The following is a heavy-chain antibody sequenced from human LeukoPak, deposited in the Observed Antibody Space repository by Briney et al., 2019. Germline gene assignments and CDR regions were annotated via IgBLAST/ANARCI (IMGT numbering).Heavy chain of an antibody. CDR3: ARHDFWSGYPTDY. J-gene: IGHJ4*02. D-gene: IGHD3-3*01. CDR2: IYYSGST. CDR1: GGSISSYY. V-gene: IGHV4-59*01. Sequence: PSETLSLTCTVSGGSISSYYWSWIRQPPGKGLEWIGYIYYSGSTNYNPSLKSRVTISVDTSKNQFSLKLSSVTAAATAVYYCARHDFWSGYPTDYWGQGTLVTVSS.